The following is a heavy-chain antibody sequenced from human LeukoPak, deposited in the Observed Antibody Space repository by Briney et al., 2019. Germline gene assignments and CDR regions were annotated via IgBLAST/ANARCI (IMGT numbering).Heavy chain of an antibody. CDR2: IYHSGST. CDR3: AGQDRTYYYESSGLYFDY. V-gene: IGHV4-38-2*01. CDR1: GYSISSGYY. J-gene: IGHJ4*02. D-gene: IGHD3-22*01. Sequence: SETLSLTCAISGYSISSGYYWGWIRQPPGKGLEWIGSIYHSGSTYYSPSLKSRVNISVDTPKNQFSLKLRSVTAADTAVYYCAGQDRTYYYESSGLYFDYWGQGTLVTVSS.